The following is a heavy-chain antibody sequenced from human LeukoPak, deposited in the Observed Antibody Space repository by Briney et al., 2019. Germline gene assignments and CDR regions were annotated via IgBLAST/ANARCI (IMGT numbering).Heavy chain of an antibody. J-gene: IGHJ4*02. CDR3: ARGSGLVVRGDNFDY. CDR1: GFSLSRYA. CDR2: ISGSAGGT. Sequence: GGCLRLSCAASGFSLSRYATIWVRQAPGKGLDCVSYISGSAGGTDYAYYVKGRISISRDNAKNSLYLQMNSLRAEDTAVYYCARGSGLVVRGDNFDYWGQGTLVTVSS. D-gene: IGHD3-10*01. V-gene: IGHV3-23*01.